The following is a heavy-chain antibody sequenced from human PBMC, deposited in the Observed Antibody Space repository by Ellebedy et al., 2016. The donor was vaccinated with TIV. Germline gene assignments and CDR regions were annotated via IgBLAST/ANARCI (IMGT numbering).Heavy chain of an antibody. J-gene: IGHJ4*02. CDR1: GYTFTSYY. CDR3: ARVGTMVRGDY. V-gene: IGHV1-46*01. Sequence: ASVKVSXXGSGYTFTSYYMHWVRQAPGQGLEWMGIINPSGGSTSYAQKFQGRVTMTRDTSTSTVYMELSSLRSEDTAVYYCARVGTMVRGDYWGQGTLVTVSS. D-gene: IGHD3-10*01. CDR2: INPSGGST.